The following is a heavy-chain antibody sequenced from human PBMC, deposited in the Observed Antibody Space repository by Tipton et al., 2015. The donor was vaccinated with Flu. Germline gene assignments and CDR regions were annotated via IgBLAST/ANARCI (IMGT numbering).Heavy chain of an antibody. V-gene: IGHV4-31*02. J-gene: IGHJ4*02. CDR2: IYYSGST. CDR3: ANGGVRGVLDY. Sequence: LRLSCTVSGGSISSGGYYWSWIRQHPGKGLEWIGYIYYSGSTYYNPSLKSRVTISVDTSKNQFSLKLSSVTAADTAVYYCANGGVRGVLDYWGQGTLVTVSS. D-gene: IGHD3-10*01. CDR1: GGSISSGGYY.